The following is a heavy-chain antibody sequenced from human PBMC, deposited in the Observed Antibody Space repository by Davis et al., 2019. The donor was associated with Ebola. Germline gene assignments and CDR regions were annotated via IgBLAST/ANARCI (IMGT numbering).Heavy chain of an antibody. D-gene: IGHD2-15*01. Sequence: SQTLSLTRAVYGGSFSGYYWTWIRQPPGKGLEWIGEINHGGSTNYNPSLKSRVTMSVDTSKNQFSLKLSSVTAADTAVYYCARGGGRAGDAFDIWGQGTMVTVSS. CDR3: ARGGGRAGDAFDI. CDR2: INHGGST. CDR1: GGSFSGYY. J-gene: IGHJ3*02. V-gene: IGHV4-34*01.